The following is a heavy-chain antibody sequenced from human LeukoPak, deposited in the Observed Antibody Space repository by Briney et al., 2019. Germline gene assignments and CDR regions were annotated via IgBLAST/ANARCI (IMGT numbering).Heavy chain of an antibody. V-gene: IGHV3-74*01. CDR3: ASYLASIHSGMDV. D-gene: IGHD2/OR15-2a*01. J-gene: IGHJ6*02. Sequence: QPVGSLRLSCAASGFTFSSYWMHWLRQEPRKGLVWVSRNSTHGSSRSYADSVKGRFTISRDNGKNTLYLQMNSLRAEDTAVYYCASYLASIHSGMDVWGQGATVIGS. CDR2: NSTHGSSR. CDR1: GFTFSSYW.